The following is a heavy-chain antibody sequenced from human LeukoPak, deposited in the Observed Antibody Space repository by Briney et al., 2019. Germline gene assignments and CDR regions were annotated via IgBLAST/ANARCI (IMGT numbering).Heavy chain of an antibody. CDR1: GGSISSSSYY. J-gene: IGHJ4*02. Sequence: PSETLSLTCTVSGGSISSSSYYWGWIRQPPGKGLEWIGSIYYSGSTYYNPSLKSRVTISVDTSKSQFSLKLSSVTAADTAVYYCASLTGKFDYWGQGTLVTVSS. V-gene: IGHV4-39*01. D-gene: IGHD2-8*02. CDR3: ASLTGKFDY. CDR2: IYYSGST.